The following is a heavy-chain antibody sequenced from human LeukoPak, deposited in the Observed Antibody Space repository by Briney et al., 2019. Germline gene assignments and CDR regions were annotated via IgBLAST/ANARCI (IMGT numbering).Heavy chain of an antibody. CDR1: GGSISSYY. Sequence: SETLSLTCTVSGGSISSYYWSWIRQPPGKGLEWIGYIYYSGSTNYNPSLKSRVTISVDTSKNQFSLKLSSVTAADTAVYYCARHYSSRAHRFDPWGQGTLVTVSS. D-gene: IGHD6-13*01. CDR3: ARHYSSRAHRFDP. V-gene: IGHV4-59*08. CDR2: IYYSGST. J-gene: IGHJ5*02.